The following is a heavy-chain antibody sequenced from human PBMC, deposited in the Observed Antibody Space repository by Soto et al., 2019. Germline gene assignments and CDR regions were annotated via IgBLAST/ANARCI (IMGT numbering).Heavy chain of an antibody. CDR2: ISCYNGDT. CDR3: AKNGQPPYYYYGMDV. D-gene: IGHD2-8*01. V-gene: IGHV1-18*01. Sequence: QGQLVQSGPDVKKSGASVKVSCKASGYTFSRYGISWVRQAPGQGLEGMGWISCYNGDTKYAQKVQGRVTMTIDTSTYTAYMELRSLTSDDTAIYYCAKNGQPPYYYYGMDVWGQGTTVTVSS. J-gene: IGHJ6*02. CDR1: GYTFSRYG.